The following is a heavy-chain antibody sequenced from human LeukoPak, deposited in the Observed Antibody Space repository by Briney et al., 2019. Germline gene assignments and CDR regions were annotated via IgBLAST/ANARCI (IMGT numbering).Heavy chain of an antibody. D-gene: IGHD5-18*01. Sequence: GGPLRLSCAASGFTFSSYSMNWVRQAPGKGLEWVSSISSSSSYIYYADSVKGRFTISRDNAKNSLFLQMNSLRAEDTAVYYCARGVDTAMVIPFDYWGQGTLVTVSS. J-gene: IGHJ4*02. CDR3: ARGVDTAMVIPFDY. CDR1: GFTFSSYS. V-gene: IGHV3-21*01. CDR2: ISSSSSYI.